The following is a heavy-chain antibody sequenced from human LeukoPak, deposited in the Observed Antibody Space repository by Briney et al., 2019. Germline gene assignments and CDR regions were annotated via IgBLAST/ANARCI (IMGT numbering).Heavy chain of an antibody. D-gene: IGHD3-22*01. J-gene: IGHJ4*02. CDR3: ARGPPRDFGSSGFYYNY. CDR2: INHGGST. V-gene: IGHV4-34*01. Sequence: PSGTLSLTCAISGGSFSGYYWSWFRQPPDKGLEWIGEINHGGSTNYNPSFESRVTMSEDASKNQFSLKLTSVTAADTAVYYCARGPPRDFGSSGFYYNYWGQGTLVTVSS. CDR1: GGSFSGYY.